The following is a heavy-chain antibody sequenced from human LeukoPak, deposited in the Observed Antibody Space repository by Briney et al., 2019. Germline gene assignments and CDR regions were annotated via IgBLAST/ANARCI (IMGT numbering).Heavy chain of an antibody. CDR3: ASNIVVVTASDAIDI. J-gene: IGHJ3*02. CDR1: GGSISSYY. CDR2: IYTSGST. Sequence: SETLSLTCTVSGGSISSYYWSWIRQPAGKGLEWIGRIYTSGSTNYNPSLKSRVTMSVDTSKNQFSLKLSSVTAADTAVYYCASNIVVVTASDAIDIWGQGTMVTVSS. V-gene: IGHV4-4*07. D-gene: IGHD2-21*02.